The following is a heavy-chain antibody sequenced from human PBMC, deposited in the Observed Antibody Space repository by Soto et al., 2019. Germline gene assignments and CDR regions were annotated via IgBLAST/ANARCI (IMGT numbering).Heavy chain of an antibody. CDR1: GFTFSSYA. CDR3: ARDSGTSGNPYYYGMDV. J-gene: IGHJ6*02. Sequence: LRLSCAASGFTFSSYAMHWVRQAPGKGLEWVAVISYDGSNKYYADSVKGRFTISRDSSKNTLYLQMNSLRAEDTAVYYCARDSGTSGNPYYYGMDVWGQGTTVTVSS. D-gene: IGHD1-1*01. CDR2: ISYDGSNK. V-gene: IGHV3-30-3*01.